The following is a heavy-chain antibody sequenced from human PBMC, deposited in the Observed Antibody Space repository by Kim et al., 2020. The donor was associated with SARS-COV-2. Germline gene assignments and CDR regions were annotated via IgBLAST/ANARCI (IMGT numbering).Heavy chain of an antibody. V-gene: IGHV3-30*18. CDR3: AKDRENRRGYSYGYHYYYGMDV. CDR1: GFTFSSYG. Sequence: GGSLRLSCAASGFTFSSYGMHWVRQAPGKGLEWVAVISYDGSNKYYADPVKGRFTISRDNSKNTLYLQMNSLRAEDTAVYYCAKDRENRRGYSYGYHYYYGMDVWGQGTTVTVSS. J-gene: IGHJ6*02. D-gene: IGHD5-18*01. CDR2: ISYDGSNK.